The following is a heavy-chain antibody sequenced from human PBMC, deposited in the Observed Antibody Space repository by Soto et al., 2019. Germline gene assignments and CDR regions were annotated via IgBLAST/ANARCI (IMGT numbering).Heavy chain of an antibody. D-gene: IGHD5-12*01. CDR3: ARHGAPIVATIRWWFDP. J-gene: IGHJ5*02. Sequence: LRETLSLTCNVSGGSISSYYWSWIRQPPGKGLEWIGYIYYSGSTNYNPPLKSRVTISVDTSKNQFSLKLSSVTAADTAVYYCARHGAPIVATIRWWFDPWGQGTLVTVSS. CDR2: IYYSGST. V-gene: IGHV4-59*08. CDR1: GGSISSYY.